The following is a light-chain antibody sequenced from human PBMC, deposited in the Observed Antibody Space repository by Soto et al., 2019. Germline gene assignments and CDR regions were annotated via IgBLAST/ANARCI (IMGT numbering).Light chain of an antibody. CDR3: SSYTSSSTVI. CDR1: SSDIGGYNY. V-gene: IGLV2-14*01. J-gene: IGLJ2*01. Sequence: QSALTQPPSVSGSPGQSVTISCTGTSSDIGGYNYISWYQQLPGKAPKFIIYDVRNRPSGVSNRFSGSRSGNTASLTISGRQAEDEADYYCSSYTSSSTVIFGGGTKLTVL. CDR2: DVR.